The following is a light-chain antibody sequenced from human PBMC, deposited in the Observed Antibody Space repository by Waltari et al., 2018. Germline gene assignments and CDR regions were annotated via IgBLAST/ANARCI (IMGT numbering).Light chain of an antibody. V-gene: IGLV2-14*03. CDR2: DVD. J-gene: IGLJ3*02. CDR3: TSYTLLTFTWQ. Sequence: QSDLTQPASVSGSLGPSITISCPPPFRADCAYNYLSWYHQHPGKAPKLLFFDVDNRPSGISNRFSASQSGDTASLSISRLRPEDEATYYCTSYTLLTFTWQFGGGTKLTVV. CDR1: FRADCAYNY.